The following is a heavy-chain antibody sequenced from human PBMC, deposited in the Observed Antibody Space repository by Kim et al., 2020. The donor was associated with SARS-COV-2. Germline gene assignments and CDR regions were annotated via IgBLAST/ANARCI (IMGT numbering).Heavy chain of an antibody. CDR1: GGSISSYY. D-gene: IGHD3-22*01. CDR2: IYYSGST. Sequence: ETLSLTCTVSGGSISSYYWSWIRQPPGKGLEWIGYIYYSGSTNYNPSLKSRVTISVDTSKNQFSLKLSSVTAADTAVYYCARIKLDSSGYWYFDLWGRGTLVTVSS. J-gene: IGHJ2*01. V-gene: IGHV4-59*13. CDR3: ARIKLDSSGYWYFDL.